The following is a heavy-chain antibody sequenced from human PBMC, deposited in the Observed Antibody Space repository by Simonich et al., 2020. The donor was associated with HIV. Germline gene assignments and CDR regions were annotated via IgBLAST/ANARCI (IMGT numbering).Heavy chain of an antibody. V-gene: IGHV1-46*01. CDR1: GYTFTSYY. CDR2: ITPRGGST. CDR3: AREGSSWYYFDY. D-gene: IGHD6-13*01. Sequence: VQLVQSGAEVKKPGASVKVSCKASGYTFTSYYMHWVRQAPGQGLEWRGIITPRGGSTSYAQKFQGRVTMTRDTSTSTVYMELSSLRSEDTAVYYCAREGSSWYYFDYWGQGTLVTVSS. J-gene: IGHJ4*02.